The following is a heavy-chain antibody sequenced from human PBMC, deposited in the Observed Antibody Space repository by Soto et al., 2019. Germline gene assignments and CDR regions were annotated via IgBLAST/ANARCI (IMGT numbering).Heavy chain of an antibody. Sequence: QVQLVQSGAEVKRPGASVKVSCRASGHTFTGSYMHWVRQAPGQGLEWMGIINPSGGSTGYAQKFQGRVIMTRDTSTSTVYMELSSLRSDDTAVYYCARGFFDTSGVDYWGQGTLVTVSS. CDR1: GHTFTGSY. J-gene: IGHJ4*02. D-gene: IGHD3-22*01. V-gene: IGHV1-46*01. CDR3: ARGFFDTSGVDY. CDR2: INPSGGST.